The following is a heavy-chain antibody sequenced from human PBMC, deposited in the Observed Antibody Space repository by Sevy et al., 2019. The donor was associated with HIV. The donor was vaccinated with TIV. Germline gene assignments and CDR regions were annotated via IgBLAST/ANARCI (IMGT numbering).Heavy chain of an antibody. CDR3: SRDLRLRGYSYGCFDY. CDR2: INPNSGDT. V-gene: IGHV1-2*02. J-gene: IGHJ4*02. Sequence: ASVKVSCKASGYTFTGQYIHWVRRAPGQGLEWMGWINPNSGDTKYAQEFKGRVTMTRDTSISTAYMELSGLKSDDTAVYYCSRDLRLRGYSYGCFDYWGQGTLVTVSS. CDR1: GYTFTGQY. D-gene: IGHD5-18*01.